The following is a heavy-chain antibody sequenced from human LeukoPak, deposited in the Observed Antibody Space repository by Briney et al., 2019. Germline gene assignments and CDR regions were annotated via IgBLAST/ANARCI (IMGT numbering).Heavy chain of an antibody. D-gene: IGHD1-1*01. CDR3: ASLGGRTGTTDFDY. CDR1: GGSISSGGYY. V-gene: IGHV4-39*07. CDR2: INHSGST. J-gene: IGHJ4*02. Sequence: SETLSLTCTVSGGSISSGGYYWSWIRQPPGKGLEWIGEINHSGSTNYNPSLKSRVTISVDTSKNQFSLKLSSVTAADTAVYYCASLGGRTGTTDFDYWGQGTLVTVSS.